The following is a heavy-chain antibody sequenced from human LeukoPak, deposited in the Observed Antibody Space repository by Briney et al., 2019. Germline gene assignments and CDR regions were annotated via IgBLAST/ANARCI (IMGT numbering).Heavy chain of an antibody. CDR3: ASPSATVVTGASFDY. CDR1: GYTFTSYG. CDR2: IIPIFGTA. V-gene: IGHV1-69*13. D-gene: IGHD4-23*01. J-gene: IGHJ4*02. Sequence: GASVTVSCKASGYTFTSYGISWVRPAPGQGLEWMGGIIPIFGTANYAQKFQGRVTITADESTSTAYMELSSLRSEDTAVYYCASPSATVVTGASFDYWGQGTLVTVSS.